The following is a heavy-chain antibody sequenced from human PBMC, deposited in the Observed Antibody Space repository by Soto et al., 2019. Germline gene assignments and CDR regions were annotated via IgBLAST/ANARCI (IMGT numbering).Heavy chain of an antibody. CDR1: GFTFSSYS. CDR3: APKGHYYYYYMDV. V-gene: IGHV3-21*01. Sequence: EVQLVESGGGLVKPGGSLRLSCAASGFTFSSYSMNWVRQAPGKGLEWVSSISSSSSYIYYADSVKGRFTISRDNAKNSLYLQMNSLRAEDTAVYYCAPKGHYYYYYMDVWGKWTTVTVSS. CDR2: ISSSSSYI. J-gene: IGHJ6*03.